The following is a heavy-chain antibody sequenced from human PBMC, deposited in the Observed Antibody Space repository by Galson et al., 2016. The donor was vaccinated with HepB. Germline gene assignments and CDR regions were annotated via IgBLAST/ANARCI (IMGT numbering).Heavy chain of an antibody. CDR3: VNRRYSSSWYDS. CDR1: GVTFSSYA. CDR2: ISGSATST. D-gene: IGHD2-2*01. Sequence: SLRLSCAASGVTFSSYAMSWVRQAPGRGLEWVSTISGSATSTYYADSVRGRFTISRDNSKNTLYLQVNSLRAEDTAVYYCVNRRYSSSWYDSWGQGTLVTVSS. V-gene: IGHV3-23*01. J-gene: IGHJ5*01.